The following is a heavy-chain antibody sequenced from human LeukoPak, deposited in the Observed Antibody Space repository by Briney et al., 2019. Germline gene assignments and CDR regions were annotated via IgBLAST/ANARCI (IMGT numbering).Heavy chain of an antibody. CDR1: GFTVSNNY. V-gene: IGHV3-30*18. J-gene: IGHJ4*02. D-gene: IGHD4-17*01. CDR2: ISYDGRNK. CDR3: AKLYGDYSNY. Sequence: GGSLRLSCAASGFTVSNNYMSWVRQAPGKGLEWMSVISYDGRNKYFADSVKGRFTLSRDNSKNTLYLQMNKLRAEDTAVYYCAKLYGDYSNYWGQGTLVTVSS.